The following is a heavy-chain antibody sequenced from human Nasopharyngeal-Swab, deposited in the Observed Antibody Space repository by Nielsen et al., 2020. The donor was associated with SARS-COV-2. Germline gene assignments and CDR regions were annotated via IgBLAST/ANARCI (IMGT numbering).Heavy chain of an antibody. CDR1: GCSISSSSNY. D-gene: IGHD4-23*01. CDR2: IYYVGST. CDR3: ASYVGYGVNSDWYFDL. V-gene: IGHV4-39*01. J-gene: IGHJ2*01. Sequence: SETLSLTCTVSGCSISSSSNYWGWIRQPPGKGLEWIGTIYYVGSTYYNPSLKSRVTISVDTSKNQFSLKLSSVTAADTAVYYCASYVGYGVNSDWYFDLWGRGTLVTVSS.